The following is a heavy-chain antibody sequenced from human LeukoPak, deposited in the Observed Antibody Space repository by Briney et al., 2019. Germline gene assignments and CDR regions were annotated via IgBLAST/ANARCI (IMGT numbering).Heavy chain of an antibody. V-gene: IGHV3-48*01. CDR2: ISSSSSTI. Sequence: PGGSLRLSCAASGFTFSSYSMNWVRQAPGKGLEWVSYISSSSSTIYYADSVKGRFTISRDNAKNSLYLQMNSLRAEDTAVYYCARDSPYMPARPYYFDYWGQGTLVTLSS. D-gene: IGHD6-6*01. CDR3: ARDSPYMPARPYYFDY. CDR1: GFTFSSYS. J-gene: IGHJ4*02.